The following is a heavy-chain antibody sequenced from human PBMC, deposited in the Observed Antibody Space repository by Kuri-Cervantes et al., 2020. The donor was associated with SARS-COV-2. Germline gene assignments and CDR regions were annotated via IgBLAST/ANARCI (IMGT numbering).Heavy chain of an antibody. V-gene: IGHV3-48*01. CDR1: GFTFSTYN. Sequence: ETLSLTCAASGFTFSTYNMNWVRQAPGKGLEWVSYISSISSTIYYAESVRGRFTISRDNVKNSLYLQMNSLRAEDTAVYYCAKDLAVAGSEDDSWGQGTLVTVSS. J-gene: IGHJ4*02. D-gene: IGHD6-19*01. CDR3: AKDLAVAGSEDDS. CDR2: ISSISSTI.